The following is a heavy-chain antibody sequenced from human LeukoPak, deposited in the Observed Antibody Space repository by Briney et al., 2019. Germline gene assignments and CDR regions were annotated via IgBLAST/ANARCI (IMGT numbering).Heavy chain of an antibody. Sequence: GGSLRLSCAASGFTSRSYGMHWVRQAPGKGLEWVAVIWYDGSNKYYADSVKGRFTISRDNSKNTLYLQMNSLRAEDTAVYYCAKDMGAGIASNGLDPWGQGTLVTVSS. CDR3: AKDMGAGIASNGLDP. CDR1: GFTSRSYG. J-gene: IGHJ5*02. CDR2: IWYDGSNK. D-gene: IGHD6-13*01. V-gene: IGHV3-33*06.